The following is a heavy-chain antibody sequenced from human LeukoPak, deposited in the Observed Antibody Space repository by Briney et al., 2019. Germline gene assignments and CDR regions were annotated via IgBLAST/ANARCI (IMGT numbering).Heavy chain of an antibody. J-gene: IGHJ4*02. V-gene: IGHV4-59*01. CDR1: GGSISSYY. CDR3: ARSTDLRGDYFDY. CDR2: IYYSGST. Sequence: SETLSLTCTVSGGSISSYYWSWIRQPPGKGLEWIGYIYYSGSTNYNPSLKSRVTISVDTSKNQFSLKLSSVTAADTAVYYCARSTDLRGDYFDYWGQGTLVTVSS. D-gene: IGHD3-10*01.